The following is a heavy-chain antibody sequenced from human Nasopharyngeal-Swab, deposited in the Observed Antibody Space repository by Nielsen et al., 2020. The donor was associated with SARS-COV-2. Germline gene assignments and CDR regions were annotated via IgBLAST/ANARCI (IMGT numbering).Heavy chain of an antibody. CDR3: ARSYSSGLLRGAFDI. J-gene: IGHJ3*02. CDR1: GFSLTTNGMR. Sequence: SGPTLVKPTQTLTLTCTFSGFSLTTNGMRVSWIRQPPGKALEWLARIAWDDDRFFSTSLKTRLTISKDTSKNQVVLTMTNMDPVDTATYYCARSYSSGLLRGAFDIWGQGTMVTVSS. V-gene: IGHV2-70*04. CDR2: IAWDDDR. D-gene: IGHD6-19*01.